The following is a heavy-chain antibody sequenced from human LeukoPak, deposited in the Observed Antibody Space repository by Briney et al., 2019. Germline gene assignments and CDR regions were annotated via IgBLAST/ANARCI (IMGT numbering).Heavy chain of an antibody. CDR1: GYTFTNYD. CDR2: MNPNSGNT. J-gene: IGHJ5*02. V-gene: IGHV1-8*01. CDR3: ARPHCSSTDCHPPEWFDP. D-gene: IGHD2-2*01. Sequence: ASVKVSCKTSGYTFTNYDINWVRQATGQGLEWMGWMNPNSGNTGYAQKFQGRVTMTRNTSISTAYMEPSSLRSEDTAVYYCARPHCSSTDCHPPEWFDPWGQGTLVTVSS.